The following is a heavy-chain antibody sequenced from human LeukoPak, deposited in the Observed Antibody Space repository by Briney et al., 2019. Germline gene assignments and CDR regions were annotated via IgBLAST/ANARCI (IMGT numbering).Heavy chain of an antibody. J-gene: IGHJ6*02. CDR1: GFPFSGYW. CDR3: AKNIAAPGRVDYQLYGMDE. Sequence: GGSLRLSCAASGFPFSGYWMTWVRQAPGKGLQWVAGIKQDASDSRHVDSVKGRFTISRDNAKNSLFLQMNNLRPGDTAVYYCAKNIAAPGRVDYQLYGMDEWGQGTTVTVSS. D-gene: IGHD6-25*01. V-gene: IGHV3-7*01. CDR2: IKQDASDS.